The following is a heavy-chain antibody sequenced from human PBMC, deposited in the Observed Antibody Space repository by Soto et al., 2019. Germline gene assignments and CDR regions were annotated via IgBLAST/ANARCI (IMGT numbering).Heavy chain of an antibody. CDR2: MSYSGAT. D-gene: IGHD1-26*01. J-gene: IGHJ5*02. CDR3: ARIGTLLGIVTNNWFDP. CDR1: GASITSDDYY. V-gene: IGHV4-30-4*01. Sequence: QVHLRESGPGLLKPSQTLSLTCTVSGASITSDDYYWSWIRQPPGKGLEWINYMSYSGATYYNPSLKSRVTTSLDRSKNQISLYLNSVTAANTAVYYCARIGTLLGIVTNNWFDPWGQGTLVTVSS.